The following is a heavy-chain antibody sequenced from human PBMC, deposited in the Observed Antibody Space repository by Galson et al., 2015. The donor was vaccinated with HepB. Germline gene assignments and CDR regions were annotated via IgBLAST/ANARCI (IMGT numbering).Heavy chain of an antibody. J-gene: IGHJ6*02. Sequence: SLRLSCAASGFTFSSYAMHWVRQAPGKGLEWVAVISYDGSNKYYADSVKGRFTISRDNSKNTLYLQMNSLRAEDTAVYYCARDRDWGSHYSGMDVWGQGITVTVSS. CDR1: GFTFSSYA. CDR2: ISYDGSNK. V-gene: IGHV3-30-3*01. D-gene: IGHD7-27*01. CDR3: ARDRDWGSHYSGMDV.